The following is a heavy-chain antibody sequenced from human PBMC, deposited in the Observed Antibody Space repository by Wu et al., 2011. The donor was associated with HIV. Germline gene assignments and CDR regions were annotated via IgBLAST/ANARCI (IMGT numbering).Heavy chain of an antibody. CDR3: ARSTVIRGVTPSYYHYYGMDV. V-gene: IGHV1-69*04. CDR2: IIPILGTP. Sequence: QVQLVQSGAEVKKPGSSVKVSCKASGGTFSRYAINWVRQAPGQGPEWMGRIIPILGTPNNAQKFQGRVTITADKSTSTAYMDLSSLRSEDTAVYYCARSTVIRGVTPSYYHYYGMDVWGQGTTVTVSS. CDR1: GGTFSRYA. J-gene: IGHJ6*02. D-gene: IGHD3-10*01.